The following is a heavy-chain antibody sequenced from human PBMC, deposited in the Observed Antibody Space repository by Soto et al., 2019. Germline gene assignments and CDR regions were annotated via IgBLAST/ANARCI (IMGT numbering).Heavy chain of an antibody. Sequence: QLQLQESGPGLVKPSETLSLTCTVSGGSISSSSYYWGWIRQPPGKGLEWFGSIYYSGSTYYNPSLKSRVAISVDTSKHQFSLTLSSVTAADTAVYYCASLWSGYYMCDYWGQGTLVTVSS. CDR1: GGSISSSSYY. CDR2: IYYSGST. D-gene: IGHD3-3*01. CDR3: ASLWSGYYMCDY. V-gene: IGHV4-39*01. J-gene: IGHJ4*02.